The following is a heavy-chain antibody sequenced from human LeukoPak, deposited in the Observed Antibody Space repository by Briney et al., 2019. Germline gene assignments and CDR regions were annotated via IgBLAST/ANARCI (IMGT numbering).Heavy chain of an antibody. CDR2: ISGSGGST. D-gene: IGHD3-10*01. CDR3: AEARLWFGELDY. J-gene: IGHJ4*02. CDR1: GFTFSSYA. V-gene: IGHV3-23*01. Sequence: PGGSLRLSCAASGFTFSSYAMSWVRQAPGKGLEWVSAISGSGGSTYYADSVKGRFTISRDNSKNTLYLQMNSLRAEDTAVYYCAEARLWFGELDYWGQGTLVTVSS.